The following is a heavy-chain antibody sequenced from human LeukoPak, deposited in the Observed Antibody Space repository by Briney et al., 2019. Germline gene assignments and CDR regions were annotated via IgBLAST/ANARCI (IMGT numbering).Heavy chain of an antibody. V-gene: IGHV4-31*03. J-gene: IGHJ4*02. CDR1: GGSISSGGYY. CDR2: IYYSGST. D-gene: IGHD6-19*01. Sequence: SETLSLTCTVSGGSISSGGYYWSWIRQHPGKGLEWIGYIYYSGSTCYNPSLKSRVTISVDTSKNQFSLKLSSVTAADTAVYYCARAIAVAGTHYYFDYWGQGTLVTVSS. CDR3: ARAIAVAGTHYYFDY.